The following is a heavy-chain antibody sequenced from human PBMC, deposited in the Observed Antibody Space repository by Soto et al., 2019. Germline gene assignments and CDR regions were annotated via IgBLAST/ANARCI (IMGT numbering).Heavy chain of an antibody. Sequence: SETLCLTCTVSGGPISSSSYHWGWIRQSPGKGLEWIGSVYYVGSTYYNPSLKSRVSVSVDTSKKQFSLKLNSVTAADTAVYYCARVPDRWGQGTLVTVSS. J-gene: IGHJ5*02. CDR3: ARVPDR. D-gene: IGHD2-2*01. CDR2: VYYVGST. V-gene: IGHV4-39*07. CDR1: GGPISSSSYH.